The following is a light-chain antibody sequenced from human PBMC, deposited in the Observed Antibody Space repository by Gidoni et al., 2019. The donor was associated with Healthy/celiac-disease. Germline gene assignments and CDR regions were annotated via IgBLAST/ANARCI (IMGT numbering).Light chain of an antibody. J-gene: IGKJ5*01. CDR3: QQYNNWPPGVT. CDR1: QSVSSN. V-gene: IGKV3-15*01. CDR2: GAS. Sequence: EIVMTQSTATLSVSPGERATLSCRASQSVSSNLAWYQQKPGPAPRLLIYGASTRATGIPARFSGSGSGTEFTLTISSLQSEDFAVYYCQQYNNWPPGVTFGQGTRLEIK.